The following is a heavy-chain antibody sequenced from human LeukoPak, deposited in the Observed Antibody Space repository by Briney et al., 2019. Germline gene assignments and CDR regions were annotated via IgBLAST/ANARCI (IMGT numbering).Heavy chain of an antibody. CDR1: GFTVSSNY. J-gene: IGHJ6*03. CDR2: IYSGGST. V-gene: IGHV3-53*01. D-gene: IGHD4-17*01. Sequence: PGGSLRLSCAASGFTVSSNYMSWVRQAPGKGLEWVSVIYSGGSTYYADSVKGRFTISRDNAKNSLYLQMNSLRAEDTAVYYCARDHGEFYYYYYYMDVWGKGTTVTVSS. CDR3: ARDHGEFYYYYYYMDV.